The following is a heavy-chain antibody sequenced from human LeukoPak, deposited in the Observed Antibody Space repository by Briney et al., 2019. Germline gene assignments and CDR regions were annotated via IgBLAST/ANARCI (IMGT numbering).Heavy chain of an antibody. V-gene: IGHV1-24*01. Sequence: ASVKVSCKVSGYTLTELSMHWVRQAPGKGLEWMGGFDPEDGETIYAQKFQGRVTMTEDTSTDTAYMELSGLRSEDTAVYYCATRYCSGGSCLNWFDPWGQGTLVTVSS. CDR3: ATRYCSGGSCLNWFDP. CDR1: GYTLTELS. J-gene: IGHJ5*02. D-gene: IGHD2-15*01. CDR2: FDPEDGET.